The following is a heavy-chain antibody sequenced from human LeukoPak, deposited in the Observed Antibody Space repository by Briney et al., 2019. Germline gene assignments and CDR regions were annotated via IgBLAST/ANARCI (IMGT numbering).Heavy chain of an antibody. D-gene: IGHD6-19*01. Sequence: TGGSLRLSCAASGFTFSDYYMSWIRQAPGKGLEWVSYISSSGSTIYYADSVKGRFTISRDNAKNSLYLQMNSLRAEDTAVYYCAREEYSSGWYGYYYYYYMDVWGKGTTVTVSS. J-gene: IGHJ6*03. CDR2: ISSSGSTI. CDR3: AREEYSSGWYGYYYYYYMDV. CDR1: GFTFSDYY. V-gene: IGHV3-11*04.